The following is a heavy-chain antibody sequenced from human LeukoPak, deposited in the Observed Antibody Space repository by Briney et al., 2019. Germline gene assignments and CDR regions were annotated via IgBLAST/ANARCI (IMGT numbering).Heavy chain of an antibody. D-gene: IGHD6-13*01. CDR3: AIVRVAAAGTPSDAFDI. V-gene: IGHV3-21*01. J-gene: IGHJ3*02. CDR2: ISSSSSYI. CDR1: GFTFSSYG. Sequence: GGSLRLSCAASGFTFSSYGMSWVRQAPGKGLEWVSSISSSSSYIYYADSVKGRFTISRDNAKNSLYLQMNSLRAEDTAVYYCAIVRVAAAGTPSDAFDIWGQGTMVTVSS.